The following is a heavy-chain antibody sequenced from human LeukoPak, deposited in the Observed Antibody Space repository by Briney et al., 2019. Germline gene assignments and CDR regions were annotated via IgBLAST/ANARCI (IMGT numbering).Heavy chain of an antibody. Sequence: SETLSLTCTVSGGSISSSSYYWGWIRQPPGKGSEWIGSIYYSGSTYYNPSLKSRVTISVDTSKNQFSLKLSSVTAADTAVYYCARGGDIVVVPAALQYYYYYYGMDVWGQGTTVTVSS. J-gene: IGHJ6*02. CDR2: IYYSGST. V-gene: IGHV4-39*01. CDR1: GGSISSSSYY. CDR3: ARGGDIVVVPAALQYYYYYYGMDV. D-gene: IGHD2-2*01.